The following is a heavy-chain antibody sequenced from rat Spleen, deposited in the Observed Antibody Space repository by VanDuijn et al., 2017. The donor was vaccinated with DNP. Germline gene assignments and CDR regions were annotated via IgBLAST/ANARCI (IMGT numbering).Heavy chain of an antibody. Sequence: EVQLVESGGGLVQPGRSLKLSCAASGFTFSNYGMAWVRQAPKKGLEWVATISTSGGSTYYRDSVKGRFTSSRDNAKSTLYLQMDSLRSEDTATYYCTTLGDYWGQGVMVTVSS. J-gene: IGHJ2*01. CDR3: TTLGDY. V-gene: IGHV5S23*01. CDR1: GFTFSNYG. CDR2: ISTSGGST.